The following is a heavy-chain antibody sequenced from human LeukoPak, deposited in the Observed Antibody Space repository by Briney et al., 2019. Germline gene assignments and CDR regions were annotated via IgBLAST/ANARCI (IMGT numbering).Heavy chain of an antibody. D-gene: IGHD3-10*01. V-gene: IGHV3-64*01. Sequence: GGSLRLSCAASGFTFSSYAMHWVRQAPGKGLEYVSAISSNGGSTYYANSVKGRFTISRDNSKNTLYLQMGSLRAEDMAVYYCARDLSVMYYYGSGSYFLGGMFDPWGQGTLVTVSS. CDR1: GFTFSSYA. J-gene: IGHJ5*02. CDR3: ARDLSVMYYYGSGSYFLGGMFDP. CDR2: ISSNGGST.